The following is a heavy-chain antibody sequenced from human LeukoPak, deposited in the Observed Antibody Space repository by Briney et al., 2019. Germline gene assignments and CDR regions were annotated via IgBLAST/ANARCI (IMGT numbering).Heavy chain of an antibody. J-gene: IGHJ1*01. CDR1: GYTFTSYY. V-gene: IGHV1-46*01. CDR2: INPSGGCT. Sequence: ASVKVSCKASGYTFTSYYMHWVRQAPGQGLEWMGIINPSGGCTSYAQKFQGRVTMARDTSTSTVYMELSSLRSEDTAVYYCAAEWELLSFQHWGQGTLVTVSS. D-gene: IGHD1-26*01. CDR3: AAEWELLSFQH.